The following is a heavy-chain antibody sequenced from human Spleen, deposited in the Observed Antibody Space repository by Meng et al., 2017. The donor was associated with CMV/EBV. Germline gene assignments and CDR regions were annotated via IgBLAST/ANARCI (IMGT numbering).Heavy chain of an antibody. D-gene: IGHD2-15*01. CDR1: GTFSSYS. CDR2: IVPILGKT. J-gene: IGHJ6*02. CDR3: ARGVVRDQYYYYGMDV. V-gene: IGHV1-69*08. Sequence: GTFSSYSVSWGRQATGQGLEWMGRIVPILGKTNGGKKFQGRVTLTADKSTSTAYMELSSLRSEDTAVYYCARGVVRDQYYYYGMDVWGQGTTVTVSS.